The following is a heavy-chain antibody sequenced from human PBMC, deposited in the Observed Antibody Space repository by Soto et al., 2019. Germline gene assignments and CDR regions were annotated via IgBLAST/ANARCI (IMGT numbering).Heavy chain of an antibody. Sequence: QVQLVESGGGVVQPGRSLRLSCAASGFTFSSYGMHWVRQAPGKGLEWVAVISYDGSNKYYADSVKGRFTISRDNSKNTLYPQMNSLRAEDTAVYYCAKDGYCSGGSCYFHYYYGMDVWGQGTTGTVAS. CDR3: AKDGYCSGGSCYFHYYYGMDV. V-gene: IGHV3-30*18. D-gene: IGHD2-15*01. CDR1: GFTFSSYG. CDR2: ISYDGSNK. J-gene: IGHJ6*02.